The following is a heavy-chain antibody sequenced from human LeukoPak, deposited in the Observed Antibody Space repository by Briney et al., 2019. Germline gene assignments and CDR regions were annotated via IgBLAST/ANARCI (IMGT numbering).Heavy chain of an antibody. D-gene: IGHD6-25*01. Sequence: GGSLRLSCAASGFTFSSYAMSWVRQAPGKGPEWVSTISIDDGRTYYADSVKGRCTVSRDTSKNTLYLQMNSLRAEDTAVYYCARKGIGSSRYQNMDVWGKGTTVTVSS. J-gene: IGHJ6*03. V-gene: IGHV3-23*01. CDR1: GFTFSSYA. CDR2: ISIDDGRT. CDR3: ARKGIGSSRYQNMDV.